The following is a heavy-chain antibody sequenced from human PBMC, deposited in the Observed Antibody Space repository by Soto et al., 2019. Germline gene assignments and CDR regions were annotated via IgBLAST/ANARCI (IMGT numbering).Heavy chain of an antibody. CDR3: TREAIVVIPAAQPSHFDS. V-gene: IGHV1-69*01. Sequence: QVQLVQSGAEVKKPGSSVRVSCEASGGNFIDYAFSWVRQAPGQGLEWMGGIIPIIATADYAQKFQGRVTITADESTRTAYMEVTSLTSEDTALYYCTREAIVVIPAAQPSHFDSWGQGTLVTVSS. D-gene: IGHD2-2*01. CDR2: IIPIIATA. CDR1: GGNFIDYA. J-gene: IGHJ4*02.